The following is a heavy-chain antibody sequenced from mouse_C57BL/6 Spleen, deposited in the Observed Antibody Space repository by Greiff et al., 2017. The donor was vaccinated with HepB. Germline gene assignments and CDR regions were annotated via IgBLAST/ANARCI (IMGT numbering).Heavy chain of an antibody. D-gene: IGHD3-3*01. Sequence: QVQLQQSGPELVKPGASVKISCKASGYTFTSYWITWVKQRPGQGLEWIGDIYPGSGSTNYNEKFKSKATLTVDTSSSTAYMQLSSLTSEDSAVYYCARWGRYFDVWGTGTTVTVSS. J-gene: IGHJ1*03. CDR1: GYTFTSYW. CDR3: ARWGRYFDV. CDR2: IYPGSGST. V-gene: IGHV1-55*01.